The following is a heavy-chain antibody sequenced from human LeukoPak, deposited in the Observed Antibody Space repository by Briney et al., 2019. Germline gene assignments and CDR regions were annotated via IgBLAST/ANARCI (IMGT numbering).Heavy chain of an antibody. Sequence: QPGGSLRLSCADSGFTFSSYAMSWVRQAPGKGLEWVSLISTSGRTHYADPVQGRFTISRDNSKNTLSLHMNSLRAEDTAVYYCARDLDSSGYYHVVDSWGQGALVTVSS. CDR2: ISTSGRT. CDR1: GFTFSSYA. J-gene: IGHJ4*02. CDR3: ARDLDSSGYYHVVDS. V-gene: IGHV3-23*01. D-gene: IGHD3-22*01.